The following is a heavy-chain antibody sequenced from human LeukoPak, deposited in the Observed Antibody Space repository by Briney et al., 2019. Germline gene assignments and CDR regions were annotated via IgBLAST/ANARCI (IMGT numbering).Heavy chain of an antibody. D-gene: IGHD3-22*01. CDR3: AKHLVKNFYDNSGYLGAFDI. V-gene: IGHV3-23*01. CDR1: GFTFNTYA. CDR2: ISTSGGTT. Sequence: GGSLRLSCGASGFTFNTYAMSWVRLAPGTGPEWVSSISTSGGTTYYADSVKARFTISRDNSKNTLYLQMSTLRGDDTAVYYCAKHLVKNFYDNSGYLGAFDIWGRGTMVTVSS. J-gene: IGHJ3*02.